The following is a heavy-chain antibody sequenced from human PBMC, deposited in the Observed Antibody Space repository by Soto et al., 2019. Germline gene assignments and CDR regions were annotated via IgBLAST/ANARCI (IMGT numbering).Heavy chain of an antibody. V-gene: IGHV3-9*01. CDR2: ISWNSGRI. CDR3: AKDAGDAGSGPFDY. Sequence: EVQVVESGGGLVQPGRSLRLSCAAFGVTFDDFAMHWVQQVPGKGLEWVSGISWNSGRIGYADSVKGRFTISRDNAENSLYLQMNSLRPEDTALYYCAKDAGDAGSGPFDYWGQGTLVTVSS. D-gene: IGHD2-15*01. J-gene: IGHJ4*02. CDR1: GVTFDDFA.